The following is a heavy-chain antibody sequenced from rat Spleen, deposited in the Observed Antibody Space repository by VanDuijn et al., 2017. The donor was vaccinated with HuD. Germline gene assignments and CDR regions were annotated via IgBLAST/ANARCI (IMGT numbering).Heavy chain of an antibody. CDR2: ISYDGSST. Sequence: EVQLVESGGGLVQPGRSLKFSCAASGFIFSDHYVAWVRQAPTKGLEWVATISYDGSSTYYRDSVKGRFTISRDNAKSTLYLQMDSLRSEDTATYYCARGGFFRFWGQGVMVTVSS. CDR3: ARGGFFRF. CDR1: GFIFSDHY. D-gene: IGHD1-6*01. V-gene: IGHV5-17*01. J-gene: IGHJ2*01.